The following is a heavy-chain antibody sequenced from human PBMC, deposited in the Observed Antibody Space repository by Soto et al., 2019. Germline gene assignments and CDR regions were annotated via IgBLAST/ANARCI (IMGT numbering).Heavy chain of an antibody. CDR2: INPNSGGT. V-gene: IGHV1-2*04. CDR3: AREGCSGGSCFGYDGMAV. J-gene: IGHJ6*02. D-gene: IGHD2-15*01. CDR1: GYTFTDYY. Sequence: ASVKVSCKASGYTFTDYYIHWVRQAPGQGLEWMGWINPNSGGTNYAQKFQGWVTMTRDTSISTAYMDLSRLRSDDTAVFYCAREGCSGGSCFGYDGMAVWGQGTTVTVS.